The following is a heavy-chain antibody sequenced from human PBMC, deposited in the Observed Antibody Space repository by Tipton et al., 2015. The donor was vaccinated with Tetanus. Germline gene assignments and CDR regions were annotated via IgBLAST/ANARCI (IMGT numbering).Heavy chain of an antibody. CDR1: GFQFSSYA. Sequence: SLRLSCEASGFQFSSYAMHWVRQAPGKGLEWLAVIWYDGSDRFYADSVKGRFTISRDNSRNTLALQMTSLRVDDTGVYYCARDDDNGDYNLDYWGQGTLVTVSS. J-gene: IGHJ4*02. CDR3: ARDDDNGDYNLDY. CDR2: IWYDGSDR. D-gene: IGHD4-17*01. V-gene: IGHV3-33*01.